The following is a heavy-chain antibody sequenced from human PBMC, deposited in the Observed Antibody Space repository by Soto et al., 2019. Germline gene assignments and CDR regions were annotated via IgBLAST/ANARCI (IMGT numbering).Heavy chain of an antibody. Sequence: ASVKVSCKVSGYTLTELSMHWVRQAPRKGLEWMGGFDPEDGETIYAQKFQGRVTMTEDTTTDTAYMELSSLRSEDTAVYYCATPQGGYYDSSGYYYLYWGQGTLVTVSS. CDR1: GYTLTELS. CDR3: ATPQGGYYDSSGYYYLY. CDR2: FDPEDGET. V-gene: IGHV1-24*01. D-gene: IGHD3-22*01. J-gene: IGHJ4*02.